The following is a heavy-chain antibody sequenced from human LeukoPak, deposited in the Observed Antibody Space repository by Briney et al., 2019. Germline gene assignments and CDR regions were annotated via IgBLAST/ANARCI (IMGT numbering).Heavy chain of an antibody. CDR2: IYYSGST. CDR3: ARMTTVTYYYYYYMDV. D-gene: IGHD4-11*01. CDR1: GGSISSSSYY. Sequence: SETLSLTCTVSGGSISSSSYYWGWIRQPPGKGLEWIGSIYYSGSTYYNPSLKSRVTISVDTSKNQFSLKLSSVTAADTAVYYCARMTTVTYYYYYYMDVWGKGTTVTVSS. J-gene: IGHJ6*03. V-gene: IGHV4-39*07.